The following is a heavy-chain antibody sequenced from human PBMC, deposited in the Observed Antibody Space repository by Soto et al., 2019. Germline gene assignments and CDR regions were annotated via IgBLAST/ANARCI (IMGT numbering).Heavy chain of an antibody. Sequence: QVQLVQSGAEVKKPGSSAKVSCKASGGIFSTYAISWLRQAPGQGLEWMGGIIPIFGTPNYAQRFQGRVTITADESTSTAYMELSRLRSEYTAVYYCARDRDDYGSGNYYNRIDFWGQGTLVTVSS. J-gene: IGHJ4*02. V-gene: IGHV1-69*01. D-gene: IGHD3-10*01. CDR3: ARDRDDYGSGNYYNRIDF. CDR2: IIPIFGTP. CDR1: GGIFSTYA.